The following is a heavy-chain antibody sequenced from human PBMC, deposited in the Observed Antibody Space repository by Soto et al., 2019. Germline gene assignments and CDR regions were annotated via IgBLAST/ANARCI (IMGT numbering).Heavy chain of an antibody. J-gene: IGHJ4*02. V-gene: IGHV4-34*01. D-gene: IGHD6-13*01. Sequence: QVQLQQWGAGLLKPSESLSLTYAVYGGSISGYYWSWIRQPPGKGLEWIGEINHSGSTNYNPSLKSRVTISVDTSKNQFSLKLSSVTAADTAVYYCARGAAIDYWGQGTLVTVSS. CDR2: INHSGST. CDR3: ARGAAIDY. CDR1: GGSISGYY.